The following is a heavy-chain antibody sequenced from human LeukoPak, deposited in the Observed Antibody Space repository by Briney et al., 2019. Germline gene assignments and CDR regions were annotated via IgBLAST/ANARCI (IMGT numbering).Heavy chain of an antibody. V-gene: IGHV3-23*01. D-gene: IGHD3-10*01. Sequence: PGGSLRLSCAASGFPFSSYGMSWARQAPGKGLEWVSTINADGGSTFYADSVEGRFTISRDNSKNTLSLLLNSLRAEDTALYYCAILRGRVTPGDYWGQGTLVTVSS. CDR3: AILRGRVTPGDY. CDR1: GFPFSSYG. J-gene: IGHJ4*02. CDR2: INADGGST.